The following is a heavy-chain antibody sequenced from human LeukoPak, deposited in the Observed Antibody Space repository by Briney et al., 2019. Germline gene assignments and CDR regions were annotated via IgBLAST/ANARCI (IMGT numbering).Heavy chain of an antibody. J-gene: IGHJ1*01. Sequence: GASVKVSCKASGYTFTGYYMHWVRQAPGQGLEWMGWINPNSGGTNYAQKFQGRVTMTRDTSISTAYMELSRLRSDDTAVYYCARADIVVVPAASRGYFQHWGQGTLVTVSS. CDR3: ARADIVVVPAASRGYFQH. CDR1: GYTFTGYY. D-gene: IGHD2-2*01. CDR2: INPNSGGT. V-gene: IGHV1-2*02.